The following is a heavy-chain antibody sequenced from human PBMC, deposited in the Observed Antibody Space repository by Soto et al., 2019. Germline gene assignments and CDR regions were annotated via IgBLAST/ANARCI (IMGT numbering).Heavy chain of an antibody. D-gene: IGHD5-12*01. Sequence: EVHLLESGGGLVQPWGSLRLSCAASGFTVDTYAMSWVRQTPRKGLDWVSSISGSGDHTYYANSVKGRFTISRDSFENTVYMQINRLRVEDTAVYFCEKGYDRYGSGYEGFDTWGQGTLVTVSS. CDR2: ISGSGDHT. CDR1: GFTVDTYA. J-gene: IGHJ4*02. V-gene: IGHV3-23*01. CDR3: EKGYDRYGSGYEGFDT.